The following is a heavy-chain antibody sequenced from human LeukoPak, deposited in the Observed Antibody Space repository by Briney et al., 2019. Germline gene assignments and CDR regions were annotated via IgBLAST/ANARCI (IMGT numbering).Heavy chain of an antibody. CDR2: IYYSGST. Sequence: SETLSLTCTVSGGSISSYYWSWIRQPPGKGLEWIGYIYYSGSTNYNPSLKCRVTISVDTSKNQFSLKLSSVTAADTAVYYCARLHYYDSSQCWFDPWGQGTLVTVSS. J-gene: IGHJ5*02. CDR3: ARLHYYDSSQCWFDP. V-gene: IGHV4-59*08. D-gene: IGHD3-22*01. CDR1: GGSISSYY.